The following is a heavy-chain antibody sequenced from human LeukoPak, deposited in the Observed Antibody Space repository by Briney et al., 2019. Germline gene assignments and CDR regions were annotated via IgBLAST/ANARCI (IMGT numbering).Heavy chain of an antibody. V-gene: IGHV3-7*01. CDR2: IKDDGSDK. CDR3: ARGASH. Sequence: GGSLRLSCTVSGFTFRNYWMNWVRQAPGKGLEWVANIKDDGSDKYYVDSVRGRFTISRDNAKNFLYLQMRGLRVADTAVYYCARGASHWGQGTVVTVSS. CDR1: GFTFRNYW. D-gene: IGHD6-6*01. J-gene: IGHJ4*02.